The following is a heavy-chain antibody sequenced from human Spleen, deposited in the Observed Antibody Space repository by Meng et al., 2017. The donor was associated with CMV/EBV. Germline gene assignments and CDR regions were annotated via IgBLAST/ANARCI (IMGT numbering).Heavy chain of an antibody. V-gene: IGHV4-39*07. CDR1: GGSISSSSYY. D-gene: IGHD6-13*01. CDR3: ARGGAYTSSWFDS. CDR2: IYYSATT. J-gene: IGHJ5*01. Sequence: SETLSLTCTVSGGSISSSSYYWGWIRQPPGKGLEWIGSIYYSATTNYNPSLRSRVTISVDTSKNQCSLKLSSVTAADTAVYYCARGGAYTSSWFDSWGQGTLVTVSS.